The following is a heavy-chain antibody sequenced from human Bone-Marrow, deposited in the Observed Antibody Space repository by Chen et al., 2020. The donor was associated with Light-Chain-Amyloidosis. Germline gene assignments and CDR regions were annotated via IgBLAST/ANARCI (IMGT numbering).Heavy chain of an antibody. D-gene: IGHD3-9*01. V-gene: IGHV3-23*04. CDR2: IRGSGARR. Sequence: EVQLVESGGGLLQRGGSLRLSCAASGFAFSSYAMSWVRQAPGRGLEWVSTIRGSGARRYYGDSFKVPLTISRDNSKSALFLQMNSLIADDTAVYYCAKDISYDDILPGYPADAFDIWGQGTMVTVSS. CDR3: AKDISYDDILPGYPADAFDI. CDR1: GFAFSSYA. J-gene: IGHJ3*02.